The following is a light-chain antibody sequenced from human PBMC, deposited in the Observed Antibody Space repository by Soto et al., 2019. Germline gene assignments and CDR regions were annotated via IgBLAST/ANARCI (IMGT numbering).Light chain of an antibody. Sequence: QSALTQPRSVSGSPGQSVTISCIGTSSDVGDYNYVSWYQQHPEKAPKLMIYDVSKRPSGVPYRFSGSKSGNTASLTISGLQAEDEADYYCCSFAGSNSFAFGTGTKVTVL. CDR1: SSDVGDYNY. V-gene: IGLV2-11*01. J-gene: IGLJ1*01. CDR3: CSFAGSNSFA. CDR2: DVS.